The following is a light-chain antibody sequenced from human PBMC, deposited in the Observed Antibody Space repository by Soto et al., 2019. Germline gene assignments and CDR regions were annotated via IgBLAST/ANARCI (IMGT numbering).Light chain of an antibody. V-gene: IGKV1-39*01. Sequence: DIQMTQSPSSLSASLGDRVTITCRASQSISSYLNWYQQKPGEAPKLPIYAASNLQSGVPSRFSGGGSGTDFTLTITGLQPEDSATYYCHQSYRTPVTFGGGTKVDIK. CDR2: AAS. CDR3: HQSYRTPVT. J-gene: IGKJ4*01. CDR1: QSISSY.